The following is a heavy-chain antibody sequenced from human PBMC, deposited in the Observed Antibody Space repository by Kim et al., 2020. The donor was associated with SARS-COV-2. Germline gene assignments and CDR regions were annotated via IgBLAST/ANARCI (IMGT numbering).Heavy chain of an antibody. J-gene: IGHJ4*02. D-gene: IGHD1-20*01. CDR3: TSDNPTDY. CDR2: GGTT. Sequence: GGTTDYAATVKGRFTISRDDSKNTLYLQMNSLKTEDTAVYYCTSDNPTDYWGQGTLVTVSS. V-gene: IGHV3-15*01.